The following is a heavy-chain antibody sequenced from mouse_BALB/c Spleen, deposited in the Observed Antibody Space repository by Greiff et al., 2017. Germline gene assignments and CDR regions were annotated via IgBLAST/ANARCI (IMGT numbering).Heavy chain of an antibody. CDR3: ASSYYRYDGFAY. V-gene: IGHV2-2*02. Sequence: VQLKESGPGLVQPSQSLSITCTVSGFSLTSYGVHWVRQSPGKGLEWLGVIWSGGSTDYNAAFISRLSISKDNSKSQVFFKMNSLQANDTAIYYCASSYYRYDGFAYWGQGTLVTVSA. J-gene: IGHJ3*01. CDR2: IWSGGST. CDR1: GFSLTSYG. D-gene: IGHD2-14*01.